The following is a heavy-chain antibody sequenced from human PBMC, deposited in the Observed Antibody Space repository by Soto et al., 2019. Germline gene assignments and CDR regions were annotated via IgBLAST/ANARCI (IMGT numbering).Heavy chain of an antibody. CDR2: IKQDGSEK. CDR3: ARGLKIGWDFDY. V-gene: IGHV3-7*01. CDR1: GFTFSSYI. J-gene: IGHJ4*02. D-gene: IGHD6-19*01. Sequence: GGSLRLSCAASGFTFSSYIMHWVRQAPGKGLEWVANIKQDGSEKYYVDSVKGRFTISRDNAKNSLYLQMNSLRAEDTAVYYCARGLKIGWDFDYWGQGTLVTVSS.